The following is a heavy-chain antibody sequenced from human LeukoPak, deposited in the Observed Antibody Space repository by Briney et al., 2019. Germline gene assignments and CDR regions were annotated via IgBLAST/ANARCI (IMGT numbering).Heavy chain of an antibody. CDR3: GDHGGPGY. V-gene: IGHV3-64*01. CDR1: GFTFSSYA. D-gene: IGHD4-23*01. CDR2: ISSNGGST. Sequence: GGSLRLSCAASGFTFSSYAMHWVRQAPGKGLEYVSAISSNGGSTSYTNSVKGRSTISRDNSKNTLYLQMGSLRAEDTAVYYCGDHGGPGYWGQGTLVTVSS. J-gene: IGHJ4*02.